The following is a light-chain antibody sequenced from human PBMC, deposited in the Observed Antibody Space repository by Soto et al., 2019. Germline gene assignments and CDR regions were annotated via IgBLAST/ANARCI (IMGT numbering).Light chain of an antibody. V-gene: IGLV2-11*01. CDR3: CSYTGTDIHYV. J-gene: IGLJ1*01. CDR1: SSKSGGHNY. CDR2: DVA. Sequence: QSVLTQPRSVSGSPGQSVTISCTGTSSKSGGHNYVSWYQQHPGKAPKLIISDVANRPSGVPDRFSGSKSGNTASLTISGLQPEDEADYYCCSYTGTDIHYVFGSGTKVTVL.